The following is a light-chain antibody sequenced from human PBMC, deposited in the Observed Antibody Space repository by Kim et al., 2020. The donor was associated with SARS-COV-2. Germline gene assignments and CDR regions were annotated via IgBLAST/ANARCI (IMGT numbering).Light chain of an antibody. Sequence: SRGDRATLSCMASQSVPSVFLTWYQQKPGQAPRLLIYATSNRASGTPDRFSGSGSGTDFTLTISRLEPEDFAVYFCHQFGTLPRTFGQGTKVDIK. CDR3: HQFGTLPRT. CDR2: ATS. V-gene: IGKV3-20*01. J-gene: IGKJ1*01. CDR1: QSVPSVF.